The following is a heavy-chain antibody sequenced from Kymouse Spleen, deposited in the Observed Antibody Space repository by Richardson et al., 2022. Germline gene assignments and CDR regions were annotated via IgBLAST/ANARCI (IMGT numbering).Heavy chain of an antibody. V-gene: IGHV3-30*18. CDR1: GFTFSSYG. CDR3: AKGGIAVAGPYYYYGMDV. Sequence: QVQLVESGGGVVQPGRSLRLSCAASGFTFSSYGMHWVRQAPGKGLEWVAVISYDGSNKYYADSVKGRFTISRDNSKNTLYLQMNSLRAEDTAVYYCAKGGIAVAGPYYYYGMDVWGQGTTVTVSS. J-gene: IGHJ6*02. CDR2: ISYDGSNK. D-gene: IGHD6-19*01.